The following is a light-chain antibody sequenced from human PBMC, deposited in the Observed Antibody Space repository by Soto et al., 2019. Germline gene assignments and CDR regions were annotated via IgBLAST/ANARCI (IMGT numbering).Light chain of an antibody. CDR3: QHYRNSPLT. CDR1: QSVSTN. CDR2: GAS. V-gene: IGKV3-20*01. Sequence: DIVLTQTPGTLSWSPGERATLSCRASQSVSTNLAWYQQRPGQAPRLLISGASTRATGIPDGFSGGGSGTDFTLAISSLEPEDVAVYYCQHYRNSPLTFGGGTKVDIK. J-gene: IGKJ4*01.